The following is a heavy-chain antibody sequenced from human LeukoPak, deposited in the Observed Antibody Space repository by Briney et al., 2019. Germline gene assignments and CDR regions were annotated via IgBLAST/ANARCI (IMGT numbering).Heavy chain of an antibody. CDR2: IDTSGSTI. Sequence: PGGSLRLSCAASGFTFSDYYMNWNRQAPGKGLEWVSYIDTSGSTIFYADSVKGRFTISRDDAKNSLYLQMNSLRTEDTAVYYCARVHDSSPHTFHYWGQGTLVTVSS. V-gene: IGHV3-11*01. D-gene: IGHD3-22*01. CDR3: ARVHDSSPHTFHY. CDR1: GFTFSDYY. J-gene: IGHJ4*02.